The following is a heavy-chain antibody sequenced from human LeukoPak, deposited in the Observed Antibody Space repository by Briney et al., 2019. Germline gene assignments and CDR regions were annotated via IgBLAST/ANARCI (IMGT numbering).Heavy chain of an antibody. CDR1: GGSISGINYW. CDR3: ARLPPTDYQIDY. CDR2: FHYSGIT. V-gene: IGHV4-39*01. D-gene: IGHD4-11*01. Sequence: PSETPSLTCTVSGGSISGINYWWGWFRQPPGKGLEWIGSFHYSGITSYKPSLRSRVTMPVDTSKTQFSLKLSSVTAADTAVYYYARLPPTDYQIDYWGQGTLVTVSS. J-gene: IGHJ4*02.